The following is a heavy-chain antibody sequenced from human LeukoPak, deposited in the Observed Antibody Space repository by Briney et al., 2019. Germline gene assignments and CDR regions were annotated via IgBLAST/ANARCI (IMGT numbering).Heavy chain of an antibody. CDR1: GCTFSSYA. D-gene: IGHD7-27*01. J-gene: IGHJ4*02. Sequence: PGGSLRLSCVASGCTFSSYAMNWVRQAPGKGLEWVSAIGGSGSSTYYADSVKGRFTISRDNSKNTLYLQMNSLRAEDTAVYYCAKESPGDFDYWGQGTLVTVSS. CDR2: IGGSGSST. V-gene: IGHV3-23*01. CDR3: AKESPGDFDY.